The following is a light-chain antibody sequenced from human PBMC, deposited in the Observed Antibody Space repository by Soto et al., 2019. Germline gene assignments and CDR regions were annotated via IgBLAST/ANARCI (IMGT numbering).Light chain of an antibody. CDR3: QQSYSTPFT. CDR2: GAS. CDR1: QSVSSN. J-gene: IGKJ3*01. Sequence: EIVMTQSPATLSVSPGERATLSCRASQSVSSNLAWYQQKPGQAPRLLIYGASTRAIGIPARFSGSGSGTDFTLTISSLQPEDFATYYCQQSYSTPFTFGPGTKVDIK. V-gene: IGKV3-15*01.